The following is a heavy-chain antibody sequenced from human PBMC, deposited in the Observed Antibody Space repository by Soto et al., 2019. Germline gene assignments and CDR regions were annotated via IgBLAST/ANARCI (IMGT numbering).Heavy chain of an antibody. CDR1: TVTINVHG. CDR2: ISNDGRAQ. J-gene: IGHJ5*01. D-gene: IGHD3-3*01. CDR3: ARDIWSGDYKWFDS. V-gene: IGHV3-30*03. Sequence: VGSLRLSCTSSTVTINVHGIQWVRQAPGKGLEWVAFISNDGRAQYYADSVKGRFTISRDYSKNTVDLQMNSLRNEETAVYYCARDIWSGDYKWFDSWGPGTLVTVSS.